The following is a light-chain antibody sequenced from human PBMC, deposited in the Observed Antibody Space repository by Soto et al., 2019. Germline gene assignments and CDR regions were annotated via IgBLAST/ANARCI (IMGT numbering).Light chain of an antibody. CDR2: ATS. J-gene: IGKJ4*01. Sequence: EIVVTQSPATLSVSPGERATLSCRASQSVGINFAWYQQKPGQAPRLLIFATSTRATGVPARFSGSGSGTEFTLTISSLQSEDFAVYYYQQYGAWPLTFGGGAKVEIE. V-gene: IGKV3-15*01. CDR1: QSVGIN. CDR3: QQYGAWPLT.